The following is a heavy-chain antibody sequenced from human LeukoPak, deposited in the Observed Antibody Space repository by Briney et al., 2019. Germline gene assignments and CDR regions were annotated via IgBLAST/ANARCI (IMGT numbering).Heavy chain of an antibody. D-gene: IGHD5-18*01. V-gene: IGHV3-7*01. CDR2: IKPDGSEK. J-gene: IGHJ4*02. CDR1: GFAFSDYW. Sequence: GGSLRLSCAASGFAFSDYWMSWVRQAPGKGLEWVAKIKPDGSEKYYVDSVKGRFTISRDKAKNSLYLQMNSLRDEDTAVYYCARGGYGYGHDYWGQGTLVTVSS. CDR3: ARGGYGYGHDY.